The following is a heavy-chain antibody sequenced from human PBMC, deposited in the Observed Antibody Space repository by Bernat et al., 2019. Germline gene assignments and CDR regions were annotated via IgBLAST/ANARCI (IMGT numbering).Heavy chain of an antibody. CDR1: GFTFGDYA. Sequence: EVQLVESGGGLVQPGRSLRLSCTASGFTFGDYAMSWFRQAPGKGLEWVGFIRSKAYGGTTEYAASVKGRFTISRDDSKSIAYLQMNSLKTEDTAVYYCNREGCSGGSCYFYFDYWGQGTLVTVSS. CDR2: IRSKAYGGTT. D-gene: IGHD2-15*01. V-gene: IGHV3-49*03. J-gene: IGHJ4*02. CDR3: NREGCSGGSCYFYFDY.